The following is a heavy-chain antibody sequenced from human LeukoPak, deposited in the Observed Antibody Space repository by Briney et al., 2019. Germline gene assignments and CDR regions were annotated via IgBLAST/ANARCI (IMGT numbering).Heavy chain of an antibody. J-gene: IGHJ6*03. CDR1: GGTFSSYA. Sequence: SVKVSCKASGGTFSSYAISWVRQAPGQGLEWMGGIIPIFGTANYAQKFQGRVTITADKSTSTAYMELSSLRSEDTAVYYCARGRIVGATFDYYYMDVWGKGTTVTISS. CDR2: IIPIFGTA. D-gene: IGHD1-26*01. V-gene: IGHV1-69*06. CDR3: ARGRIVGATFDYYYMDV.